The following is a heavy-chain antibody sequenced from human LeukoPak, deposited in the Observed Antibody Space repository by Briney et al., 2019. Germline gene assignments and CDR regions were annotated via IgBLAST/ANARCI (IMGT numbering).Heavy chain of an antibody. V-gene: IGHV3-23*01. CDR3: AKEGSGSPPGEFDY. CDR2: ISGSGGST. CDR1: GSTFSSYA. Sequence: GGSLRLSCAASGSTFSSYAMSGVRQAPGKGVEWVSAISGSGGSTYYADSVKGRFTISRDNSRNTLYLQMNSLRAEDTAVYYCAKEGSGSPPGEFDYWGQGTLVTVSS. D-gene: IGHD1-26*01. J-gene: IGHJ4*02.